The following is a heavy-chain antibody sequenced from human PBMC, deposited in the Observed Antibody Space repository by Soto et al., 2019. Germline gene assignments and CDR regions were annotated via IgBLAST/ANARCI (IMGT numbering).Heavy chain of an antibody. Sequence: QVQLVQSGAEVKKPGSSVKVSCKASGGTFSSYAISWVRQAPGQGLEWMGGIIPIFGTANYAQKFEGRVTITADESTSTGYMELSSLRSEDTAVYYCARGTMVRGVPYYYYYYGMDVWGQGTTVTVSS. J-gene: IGHJ6*02. CDR1: GGTFSSYA. CDR3: ARGTMVRGVPYYYYYYGMDV. CDR2: IIPIFGTA. D-gene: IGHD3-10*01. V-gene: IGHV1-69*01.